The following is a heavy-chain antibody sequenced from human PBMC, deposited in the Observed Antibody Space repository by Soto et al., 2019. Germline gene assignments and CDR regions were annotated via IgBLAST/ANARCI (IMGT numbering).Heavy chain of an antibody. CDR2: IYYSGIT. J-gene: IGHJ6*02. CDR1: GGSISSGVYY. CDR3: ARESYYGSGIHGMEF. Sequence: SETLSLTCTVSGGSISSGVYYCSWIRQHPGKGLELIGYIYYSGITYYNPSLKSRVTISVDTSKNQFSLKLSSVTAADTAVYYCARESYYGSGIHGMEFWGQGTTVTVSS. D-gene: IGHD3-10*01. V-gene: IGHV4-31*03.